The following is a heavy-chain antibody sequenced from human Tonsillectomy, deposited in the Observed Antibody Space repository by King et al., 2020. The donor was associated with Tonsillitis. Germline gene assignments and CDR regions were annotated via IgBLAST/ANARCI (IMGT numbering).Heavy chain of an antibody. Sequence: VQLVESGGGLVKPGGSLRLSCAASGFTFSDYYMSWIRQAPGKGLEWVSYISSSGSTIYYADSVKGRFTISRDNAKNSLYLQMNSLRAEDTAGYYCARDQPTAAAAYYYYGMDVWGQGTTVTVSS. CDR2: ISSSGSTI. D-gene: IGHD6-13*01. V-gene: IGHV3-11*01. CDR1: GFTFSDYY. J-gene: IGHJ6*02. CDR3: ARDQPTAAAAYYYYGMDV.